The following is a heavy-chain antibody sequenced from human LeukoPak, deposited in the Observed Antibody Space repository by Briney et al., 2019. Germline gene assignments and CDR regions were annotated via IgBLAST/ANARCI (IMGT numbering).Heavy chain of an antibody. CDR1: AYTFTNYG. Sequence: ASVKVSCKASAYTFTNYGITWVRQAPGQGLEWMGWINAYNGYTNYAQKIQDRVTVTTDTSTSTAYMELRSLRSDDTAVYYCARGRWSSDWYYCDNWGQGTLVTVSS. J-gene: IGHJ4*02. V-gene: IGHV1-18*01. CDR3: ARGRWSSDWYYCDN. D-gene: IGHD6-19*01. CDR2: INAYNGYT.